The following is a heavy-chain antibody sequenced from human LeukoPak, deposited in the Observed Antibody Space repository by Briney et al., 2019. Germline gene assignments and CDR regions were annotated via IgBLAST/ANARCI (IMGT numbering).Heavy chain of an antibody. CDR1: GFTFSSYC. CDR3: ARDREDYGDYVFDY. CDR2: IKQDGSEK. D-gene: IGHD4-17*01. Sequence: GGSLRLSCAASGFTFSSYCMRWVRQAPGKGLEWVANIKQDGSEKYYLDSVKGRFTISRDNAKNSLYLQMNSLRAEDTAVYYCARDREDYGDYVFDYWGQGTLVNVSS. J-gene: IGHJ4*02. V-gene: IGHV3-7*01.